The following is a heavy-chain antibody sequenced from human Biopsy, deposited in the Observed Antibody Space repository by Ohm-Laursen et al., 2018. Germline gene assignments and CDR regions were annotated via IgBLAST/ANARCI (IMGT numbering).Heavy chain of an antibody. CDR1: GFSFSDYH. CDR2: ISGGGTI. D-gene: IGHD3-16*01. J-gene: IGHJ6*02. CDR3: ARDTRGSPYSMDV. V-gene: IGHV3-11*01. Sequence: SLRLSCAASGFSFSDYHMRWIRQAPGRGLEWVSYISGGGTIYYGDSMKGRVTISRDNAKNSLYLQMHSLRAEDTAVYYCARDTRGSPYSMDVWGQGTTVTVSS.